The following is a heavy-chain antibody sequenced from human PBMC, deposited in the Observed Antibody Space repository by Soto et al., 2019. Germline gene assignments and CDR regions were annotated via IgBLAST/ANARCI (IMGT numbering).Heavy chain of an antibody. V-gene: IGHV1-2*02. CDR2: INPNSGVT. CDR3: ARDGGYCSSSSCYTLFDY. D-gene: IGHD2-2*02. Sequence: ASVEVSCKASGYTFTGYYIYWVRQAPGQGLEWMGWINPNSGVTKYAQKFQGRVTMTRDTSISTAYMELSRLRSDDTAVFYCARDGGYCSSSSCYTLFDYWGQGTTVTVYS. J-gene: IGHJ4*02. CDR1: GYTFTGYY.